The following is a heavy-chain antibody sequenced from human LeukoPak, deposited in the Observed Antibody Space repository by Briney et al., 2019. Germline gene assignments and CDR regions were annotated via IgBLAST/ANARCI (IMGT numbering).Heavy chain of an antibody. Sequence: SETRSLTCTVSGGSMSTDYWSWIRQPAGKGLEWIGRIYPSGISNYNPSLKSRVTISIDTSKNQFSLKLTSVTAADTAVYYCARGPQLNIQVAGSFDYWGQGTLVTVSS. CDR3: ARGPQLNIQVAGSFDY. CDR1: GGSMSTDY. D-gene: IGHD6-19*01. CDR2: IYPSGIS. V-gene: IGHV4-4*07. J-gene: IGHJ4*02.